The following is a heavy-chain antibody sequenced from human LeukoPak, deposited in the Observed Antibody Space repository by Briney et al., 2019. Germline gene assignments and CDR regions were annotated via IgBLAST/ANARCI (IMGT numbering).Heavy chain of an antibody. CDR1: GFTFSTYW. J-gene: IGHJ4*02. CDR3: ARALTTVTDY. V-gene: IGHV3-7*04. D-gene: IGHD4-17*01. CDR2: INQDGSEK. Sequence: GGSLRLSCAASGFTFSTYWMSWVRQAPGKGLEWVANINQDGSEKYYVDSVKGRFTISRDNAKNSLYLHMNSLRTKDTAVYYCARALTTVTDYWGQGTLVTVSS.